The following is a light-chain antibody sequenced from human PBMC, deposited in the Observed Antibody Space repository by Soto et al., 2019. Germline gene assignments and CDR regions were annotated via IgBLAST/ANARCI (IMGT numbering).Light chain of an antibody. Sequence: DIQMTQSPSSLSASVGDRVTITCRASQGIRNALGWYRQKPGKAPERLMYSAFILQSGVPSRFSGSGSGTQFTLTINSLQPEDFATYYCLQHNDYPYTFGQGTRLDIK. J-gene: IGKJ2*01. CDR3: LQHNDYPYT. V-gene: IGKV1-17*01. CDR2: SAF. CDR1: QGIRNA.